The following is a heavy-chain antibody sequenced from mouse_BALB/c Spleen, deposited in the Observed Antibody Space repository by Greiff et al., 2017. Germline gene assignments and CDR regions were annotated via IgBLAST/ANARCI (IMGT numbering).Heavy chain of an antibody. CDR1: GYTFTSYT. V-gene: IGHV1-4*02. D-gene: IGHD3-3*01. J-gene: IGHJ4*01. Sequence: QVQLQQSAAELARPGASVKMSCKASGYTFTSYTMHWVKQRPGQGLEWIGYINPSSGYTEYNQKFKDKTTLTADKSSSTAYMQLSSLTSEDSAVYYCARRDHYYAMDYWGQGTSVTVSS. CDR2: INPSSGYT. CDR3: ARRDHYYAMDY.